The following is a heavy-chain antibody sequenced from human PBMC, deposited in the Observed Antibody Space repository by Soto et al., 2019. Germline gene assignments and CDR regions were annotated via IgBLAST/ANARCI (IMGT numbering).Heavy chain of an antibody. D-gene: IGHD5-18*01. J-gene: IGHJ6*02. V-gene: IGHV1-2*02. CDR3: ARASQDTATLGVNHYGMDV. Sequence: GASVKVSCKASGYTFTGYYMHWVRQAPGQGLEWMGWINPNSGGTNYAQKFQGRVTMTRDTSISTAYMELSRLRSDDTAVYYCARASQDTATLGVNHYGMDVWGQGTTVTVSS. CDR1: GYTFTGYY. CDR2: INPNSGGT.